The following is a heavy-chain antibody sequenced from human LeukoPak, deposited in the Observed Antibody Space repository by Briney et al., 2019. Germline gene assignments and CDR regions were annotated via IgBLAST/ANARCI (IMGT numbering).Heavy chain of an antibody. CDR3: AREGLGELSFPAD. Sequence: GASVKVSCKASGYTFTRYYIHWVRQAPGQGLVWMGIINPSGHSTDYAQKFQGRVTMTRDTSTSTVYMELSSLRSEDTAVYYCAREGLGELSFPADWGQGTLVTVSS. V-gene: IGHV1-46*01. J-gene: IGHJ4*02. CDR2: INPSGHST. CDR1: GYTFTRYY. D-gene: IGHD3-16*02.